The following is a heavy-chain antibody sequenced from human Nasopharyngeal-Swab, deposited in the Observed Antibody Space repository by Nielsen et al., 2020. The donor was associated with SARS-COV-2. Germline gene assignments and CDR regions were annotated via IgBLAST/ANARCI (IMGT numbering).Heavy chain of an antibody. D-gene: IGHD3-22*01. CDR2: INHSGST. Sequence: SETLSLTCAVYGGSFSGYYWSWIRQPPGKGLEWMGEINHSGSTNYNPSLKSRVTISVDTSKNQFSLKLSSVTAADTAVYYCARGGGYYYDSSGYQLNFDYWGQGTLVTVSS. CDR1: GGSFSGYY. CDR3: ARGGGYYYDSSGYQLNFDY. V-gene: IGHV4-34*01. J-gene: IGHJ4*02.